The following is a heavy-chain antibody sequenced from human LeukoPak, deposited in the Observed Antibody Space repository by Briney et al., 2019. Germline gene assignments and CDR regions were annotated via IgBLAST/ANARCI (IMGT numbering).Heavy chain of an antibody. CDR1: GGSVSSAVYY. CDR3: VRESLAVEDLYYAFDI. J-gene: IGHJ3*02. CDR2: IYYLEPT. V-gene: IGHV4-61*08. Sequence: SETLSLTCILSGGSVSSAVYYWSWISHPPGKGLEWIGYIYYLEPTNYNPSLKGRSTLSVDTSRYQFSLRLTSVTAADTAVYFCVRESLAVEDLYYAFDIWGHGTMVTVSS. D-gene: IGHD3-16*01.